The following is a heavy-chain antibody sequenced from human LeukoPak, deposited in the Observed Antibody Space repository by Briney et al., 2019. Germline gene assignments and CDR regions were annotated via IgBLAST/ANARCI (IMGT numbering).Heavy chain of an antibody. V-gene: IGHV4-31*03. CDR3: ARDSPRYSSSWQNWYFDL. CDR1: GGSISSGGYY. D-gene: IGHD6-13*01. Sequence: SETLSLTCTDSGGSISSGGYYWSWIRQHPGKGLEWIGYIYYSWSTYYNPSLKSRVTISVDTSKNQFSLKLSSVTAADTAVYYCARDSPRYSSSWQNWYFDLWGGGTLVTVSS. CDR2: IYYSWST. J-gene: IGHJ2*01.